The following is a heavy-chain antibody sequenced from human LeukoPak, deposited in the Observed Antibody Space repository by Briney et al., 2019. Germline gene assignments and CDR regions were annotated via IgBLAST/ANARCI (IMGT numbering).Heavy chain of an antibody. V-gene: IGHV6-1*01. Sequence: SQTLSLRCFISGDSVSCNSSGWNWIRQSPSRGLEWLVRTYYRSKWCNDYAVSVKSRITINPDTSKNQFSLQLNSVTPEDTAVYYCARDLVSTWSFDSWGQERPVSVSS. D-gene: IGHD6-13*01. CDR3: ARDLVSTWSFDS. CDR2: TYYRSKWCN. CDR1: GDSVSCNSSG. J-gene: IGHJ4*02.